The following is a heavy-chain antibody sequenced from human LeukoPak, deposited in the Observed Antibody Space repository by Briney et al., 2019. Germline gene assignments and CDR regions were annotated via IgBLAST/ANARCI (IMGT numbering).Heavy chain of an antibody. J-gene: IGHJ4*02. V-gene: IGHV1-46*01. Sequence: ASVKVSCKASGYTFTNYYMHWVRQAPGQGLEWMGIINLNGGSTSYAQKFQGRVTMTRDTSTSTVYMELSGLRSEDTALYYCARGGPPRIFDYWGQGTLVTVSS. CDR1: GYTFTNYY. CDR3: ARGGPPRIFDY. CDR2: INLNGGST. D-gene: IGHD2/OR15-2a*01.